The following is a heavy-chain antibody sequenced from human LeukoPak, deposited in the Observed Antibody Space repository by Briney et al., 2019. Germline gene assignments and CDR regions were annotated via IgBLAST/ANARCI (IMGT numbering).Heavy chain of an antibody. V-gene: IGHV4-38-2*02. CDR2: IYHSGST. J-gene: IGHJ4*02. Sequence: PSETLSLTCAVSGYSISSGYYWGWIRQPPGKGLEWIGSIYHSGSTYYNPSLKSRATISVDTSKNQFSLKLSSVTAADTAVYYCARDASKGALDYWGQGTLVTVSS. CDR3: ARDASKGALDY. CDR1: GYSISSGYY. D-gene: IGHD3-16*01.